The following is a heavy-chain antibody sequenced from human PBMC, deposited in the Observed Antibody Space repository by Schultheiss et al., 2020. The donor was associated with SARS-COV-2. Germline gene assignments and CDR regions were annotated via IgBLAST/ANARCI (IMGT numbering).Heavy chain of an antibody. CDR3: ARDSGRYSSGWYYYGMDV. CDR2: ISYDGSNK. J-gene: IGHJ6*02. Sequence: GESLKISCAASGFTFSSYGMHWVRQAPGKGLEWVAVISYDGSNKYYADSVKGRFTISRDNSKNTLYLQMNSLRAEDTAVYYCARDSGRYSSGWYYYGMDVWGQGTTVTVSS. V-gene: IGHV3-30*19. CDR1: GFTFSSYG. D-gene: IGHD6-19*01.